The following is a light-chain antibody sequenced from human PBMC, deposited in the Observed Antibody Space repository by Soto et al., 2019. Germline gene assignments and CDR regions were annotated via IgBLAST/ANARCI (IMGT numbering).Light chain of an antibody. CDR3: QHYNSYSET. Sequence: ARVTITCRASQAISSALAWYQQKPGKPPKLLIYDASTLQSGVPSRFSGSGSGTDFTLTISCLQSEDFATYYCQHYNSYSETFGQGTKVDIK. V-gene: IGKV1-13*02. CDR1: QAISSA. J-gene: IGKJ1*01. CDR2: DAS.